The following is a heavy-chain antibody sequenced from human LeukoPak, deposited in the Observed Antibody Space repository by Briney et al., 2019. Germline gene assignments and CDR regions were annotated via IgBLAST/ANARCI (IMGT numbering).Heavy chain of an antibody. V-gene: IGHV3-23*01. D-gene: IGHD3-22*01. Sequence: GGSLRLSCAASGFTFSSYSMNWVRQAPGKGLEWVSLMSGSGARTYYADSVKGRFTISRDNSKNTLYLHMNSLRAEDTAVYYCAKGYYYDNSGESYFDYWGQGTLVTVSS. CDR2: MSGSGART. CDR1: GFTFSSYS. J-gene: IGHJ4*02. CDR3: AKGYYYDNSGESYFDY.